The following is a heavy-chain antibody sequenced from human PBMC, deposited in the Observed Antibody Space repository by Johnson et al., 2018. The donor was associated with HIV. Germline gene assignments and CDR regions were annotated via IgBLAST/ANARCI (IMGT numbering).Heavy chain of an antibody. Sequence: VQLVESGGGLVQPGGSLRLSCAAFGFTVSSNYMSWVRQAPGKGLEWVSVIYSGGRTYYADSVKGRFTISRDNSKNTLYLQMNSLRAEDTAVYYCARDKVGVSAFDIWGQGTMVTVSS. J-gene: IGHJ3*02. V-gene: IGHV3-66*01. D-gene: IGHD3-16*01. CDR2: IYSGGRT. CDR3: ARDKVGVSAFDI. CDR1: GFTVSSNY.